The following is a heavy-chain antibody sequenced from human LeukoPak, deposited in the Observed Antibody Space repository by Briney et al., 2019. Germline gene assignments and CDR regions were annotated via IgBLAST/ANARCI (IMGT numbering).Heavy chain of an antibody. Sequence: GGSLRLSCAASGFTFSSYAMSWVRQAPGKGLEWVSTISGSGGATYYADSVKGRFTISRDNSKNTLYLQMNSLRAEDTAVYYCAKGRIAVAAILTSQSDDFWGQGTLVTVSS. V-gene: IGHV3-23*01. CDR2: ISGSGGAT. CDR3: AKGRIAVAAILTSQSDDF. J-gene: IGHJ4*02. D-gene: IGHD6-19*01. CDR1: GFTFSSYA.